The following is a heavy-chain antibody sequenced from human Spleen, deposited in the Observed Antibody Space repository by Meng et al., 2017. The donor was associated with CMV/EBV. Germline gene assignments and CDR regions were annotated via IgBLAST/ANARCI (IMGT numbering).Heavy chain of an antibody. Sequence: GESLKISCAASGFTFSDYYLSWIRQAPGKGLEWVSYISTSGRTKPYADSRPSTIYYADSVKGRFTISRDNAKNSLYLQMNSLRPEDTAVYYCVKKGNPAATGYFDYWGQGTLVTVSS. V-gene: IGHV3-11*04. D-gene: IGHD1-26*01. CDR3: VKKGNPAATGYFDY. CDR1: GFTFSDYY. J-gene: IGHJ4*02. CDR2: ISTSGRTKPYADSRPSTI.